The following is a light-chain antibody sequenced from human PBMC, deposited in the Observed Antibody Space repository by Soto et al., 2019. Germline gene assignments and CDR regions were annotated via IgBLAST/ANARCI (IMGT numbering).Light chain of an antibody. CDR1: SPNIGAGYE. J-gene: IGLJ1*01. Sequence: QSVLTQPSSVSGGPGQRVTISCTGSSPNIGAGYEVHWYQQLPGTAPKLLIYGNNNRPSGVPDRFSSSKSGTSASLAITGLQAEDEADYYCQSYDSSLSGYVFGIGTKLTVL. V-gene: IGLV1-40*01. CDR3: QSYDSSLSGYV. CDR2: GNN.